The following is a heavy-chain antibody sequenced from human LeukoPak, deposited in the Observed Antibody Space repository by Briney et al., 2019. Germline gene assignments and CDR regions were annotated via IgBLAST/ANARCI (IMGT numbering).Heavy chain of an antibody. J-gene: IGHJ4*02. CDR2: ISGSGGST. V-gene: IGHV3-23*01. CDR3: ARGPTLGGVLYFWSGYLDY. CDR1: GFTFSSYA. D-gene: IGHD3-3*01. Sequence: PGGSLRLSCAASGFTFSSYAMSWVRQAPGKGLEWVSAISGSGGSTYYADSVKGRFTISRDNSKNTLYLQMNSLRAEDTAVYYCARGPTLGGVLYFWSGYLDYWGQGTLVTVSS.